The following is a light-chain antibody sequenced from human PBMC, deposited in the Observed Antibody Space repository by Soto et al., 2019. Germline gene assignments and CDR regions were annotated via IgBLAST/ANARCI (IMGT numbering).Light chain of an antibody. CDR1: QSVSSN. CDR3: XQYNNWPPWT. Sequence: EIVMTQSPATLSVSPGERATLSCRASQSVSSNLAWYQQKPGQAPRLLIYGASTRATGIPARFSGSGSGTEFTLTISSLQSEDXXVYXXXQYNNWPPWTFGQGTKVEIK. J-gene: IGKJ1*01. V-gene: IGKV3-15*01. CDR2: GAS.